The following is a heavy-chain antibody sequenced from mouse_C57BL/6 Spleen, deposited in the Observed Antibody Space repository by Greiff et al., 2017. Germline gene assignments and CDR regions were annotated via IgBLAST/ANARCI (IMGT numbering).Heavy chain of an antibody. V-gene: IGHV1-82*01. CDR1: GYAFSSSW. D-gene: IGHD1-1*01. J-gene: IGHJ2*01. CDR3: ANYGSSYEYYFDY. CDR2: IYPGDGDT. Sequence: QVQLQQSGPELVKPGASVKISCKASGYAFSSSWMNWVKQRPGKGLEWIGRIYPGDGDTNYNGKFKGKATLTADKSSSTAYMQLSSLTSEDSAVYFCANYGSSYEYYFDYWRQGTTLTVSS.